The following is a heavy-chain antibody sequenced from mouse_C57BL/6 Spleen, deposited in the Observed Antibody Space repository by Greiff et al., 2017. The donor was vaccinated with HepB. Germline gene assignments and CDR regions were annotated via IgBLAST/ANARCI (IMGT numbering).Heavy chain of an antibody. J-gene: IGHJ1*03. D-gene: IGHD1-1*01. CDR1: GFTFSSYA. Sequence: EVQRVESGGGLVKPGGSLKLSCAASGFTFSSYAMSWVRQTPEKRLEWVATISDGGSYTYYPDNVKGRFTISRDKAKNNLYLQMSHLKSEDTAMYYCARDPYGSSYGYFDVWGTGTTVTVSS. CDR2: ISDGGSYT. CDR3: ARDPYGSSYGYFDV. V-gene: IGHV5-4*01.